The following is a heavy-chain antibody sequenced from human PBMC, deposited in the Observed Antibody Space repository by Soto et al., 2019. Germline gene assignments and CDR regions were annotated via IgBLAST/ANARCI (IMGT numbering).Heavy chain of an antibody. D-gene: IGHD3-9*01. CDR1: GFTFSSYA. CDR3: ARDSLDILTGFFPDNYGMDV. V-gene: IGHV3-30-3*01. CDR2: ISYDGSNK. Sequence: GSLRLSCAASGFTFSSYAMHWVRQAPGKGLEWVAVISYDGSNKYYADSVKGRFTISRDNSKNTLYLQMNSLRAEDTAVYYCARDSLDILTGFFPDNYGMDVWGQGTTVTVS. J-gene: IGHJ6*02.